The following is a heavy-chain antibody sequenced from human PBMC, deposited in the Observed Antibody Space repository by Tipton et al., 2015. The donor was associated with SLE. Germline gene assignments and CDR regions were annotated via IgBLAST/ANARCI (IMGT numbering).Heavy chain of an antibody. D-gene: IGHD3-3*01. CDR2: ISYDGSNK. V-gene: IGHV3-30*04. CDR3: ATEWSTYYDFWSGYGYYGMDV. J-gene: IGHJ6*02. CDR1: GFTFSSYA. Sequence: SLRLSCAASGFTFSSYAMHWVRQAPGKGLEWVAVISYDGSNKYYADSVKGRFTISRDNSKNTLYLQMNSLRAEDTAVYYCATEWSTYYDFWSGYGYYGMDVWGQGTTVTVSS.